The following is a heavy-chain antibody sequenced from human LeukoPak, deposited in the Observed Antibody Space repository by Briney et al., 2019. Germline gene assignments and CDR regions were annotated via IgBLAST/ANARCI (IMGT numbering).Heavy chain of an antibody. J-gene: IGHJ3*02. D-gene: IGHD3-3*01. CDR1: GFTFSSYA. CDR3: AGADFWSGYLGLGAFDI. Sequence: QSGRSLRLSCAASGFTFSSYAMHWVRQAPGKGLEWVAVISYDGSNKYYADSVKGRFTISRDNSKNTLYLQMNSLRAEDTAVYYCAGADFWSGYLGLGAFDIWGQGTMVTVSS. V-gene: IGHV3-30*01. CDR2: ISYDGSNK.